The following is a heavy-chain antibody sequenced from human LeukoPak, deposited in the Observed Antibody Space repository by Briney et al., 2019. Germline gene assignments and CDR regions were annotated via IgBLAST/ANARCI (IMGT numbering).Heavy chain of an antibody. CDR2: ISTYNGNT. Sequence: ASVKVSCKAFGYMFTTYGITWVRQAPGKGLEWMGWISTYNGNTNYAQNLQGRVTMTADTSTSTAYMELRSLRSDDTAVYYCARSPRPAATLLGYYYYYMDVWGKGTTVTISS. CDR3: ARSPRPAATLLGYYYYYMDV. V-gene: IGHV1-18*01. J-gene: IGHJ6*03. D-gene: IGHD2-2*01. CDR1: GYMFTTYG.